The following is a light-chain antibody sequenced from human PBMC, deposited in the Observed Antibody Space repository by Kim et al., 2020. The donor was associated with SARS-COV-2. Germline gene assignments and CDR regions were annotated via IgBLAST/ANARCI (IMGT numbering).Light chain of an antibody. CDR3: QSYDNSLTV. CDR1: SSNIGACSD. V-gene: IGLV1-40*01. Sequence: PEQRVHCSVIGGSSNIGACSDVHWSQHLPGRTPQLLNYANNNRPSGVSDRFSGSKSGTSASLAITGLQAEDEADYYCQSYDNSLTVFGGGTQLTVL. J-gene: IGLJ2*01. CDR2: ANN.